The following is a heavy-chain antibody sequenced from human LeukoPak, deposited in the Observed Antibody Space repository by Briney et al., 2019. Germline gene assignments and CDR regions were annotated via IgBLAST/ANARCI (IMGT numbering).Heavy chain of an antibody. CDR2: IYISGNT. V-gene: IGHV4-4*07. D-gene: IGHD6-13*01. Sequence: PSETLSLTCTVAGGSISSYYWSWIRQPAGKGLEWIGRIYISGNTNYNPSLKSRVTMSVDTSKNQFSLKLSSVTAADTAVYYCARGAATGSAVAFDIWGQGTMVTVSS. J-gene: IGHJ3*02. CDR1: GGSISSYY. CDR3: ARGAATGSAVAFDI.